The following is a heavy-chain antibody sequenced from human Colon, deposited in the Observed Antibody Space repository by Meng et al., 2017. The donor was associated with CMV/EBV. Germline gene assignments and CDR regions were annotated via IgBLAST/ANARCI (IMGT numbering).Heavy chain of an antibody. CDR2: LYWNDDN. D-gene: IGHD5-24*01. V-gene: IGHV2-5*01. Sequence: TCTFSGFSRSTSAVGVAWIRQPPGKPLEWLALLYWNDDNHYSPSLKNRLTITKDTSKNHVVLTMTNMDPDDTGTYYCAHTAGWLPRYWGQGILVTVSS. CDR1: GFSRSTSAVG. J-gene: IGHJ4*02. CDR3: AHTAGWLPRY.